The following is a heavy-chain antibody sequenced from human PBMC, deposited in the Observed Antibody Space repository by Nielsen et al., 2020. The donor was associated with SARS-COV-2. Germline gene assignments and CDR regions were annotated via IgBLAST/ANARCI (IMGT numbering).Heavy chain of an antibody. Sequence: SETLSLTCTVSGASVRGANSYWSWIRQAPGKGLEWIGYIYYSGSTNYNPSLKSRVAISVDTSKNQFSLKLSSATAADTAVYYCARAYYDILTGYYPYYFDYWGQGTLVTVSS. D-gene: IGHD3-9*01. V-gene: IGHV4-61*01. CDR2: IYYSGST. CDR3: ARAYYDILTGYYPYYFDY. J-gene: IGHJ4*02. CDR1: GASVRGANSY.